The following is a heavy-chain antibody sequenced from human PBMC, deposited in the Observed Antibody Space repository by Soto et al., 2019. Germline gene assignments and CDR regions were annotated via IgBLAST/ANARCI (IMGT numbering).Heavy chain of an antibody. D-gene: IGHD4-17*01. V-gene: IGHV1-58*01. CDR3: AAPTAVTTMGSFYY. CDR1: GFTFTSSA. CDR2: IVVGSGNT. Sequence: GASVKVSCKASGFTFTSSAVQWVRQARGQRLEWIGWIVVGSGNTNYAQRFQERVTITRDMSTSTAYMELSSLRSEDTAVYYCAAPTAVTTMGSFYYWGQGTLVTVS. J-gene: IGHJ4*02.